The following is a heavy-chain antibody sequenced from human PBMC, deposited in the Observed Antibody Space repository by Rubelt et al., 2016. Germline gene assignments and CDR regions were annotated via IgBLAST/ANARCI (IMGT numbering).Heavy chain of an antibody. CDR3: ARDGVVVVTAIDY. D-gene: IGHD2-21*02. V-gene: IGHV1-18*01. Sequence: QVQLVQSGDEVKKPGASVKVSCKASGYTFTSHGISWVRQAPGQGLEWMGWISGYNGNTKCTQNLQGRVTMTTDTSTSTAYMELRSLRSDDTAVYYCARDGVVVVTAIDYWGQGTLVTVSS. J-gene: IGHJ4*02. CDR1: GYTFTSHG. CDR2: ISGYNGNT.